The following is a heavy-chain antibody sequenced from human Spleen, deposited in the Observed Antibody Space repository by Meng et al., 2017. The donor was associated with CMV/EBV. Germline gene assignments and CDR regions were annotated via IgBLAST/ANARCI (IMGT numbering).Heavy chain of an antibody. D-gene: IGHD1-1*01. CDR2: ILYHGRES. V-gene: IGHV3-33*06. Sequence: LSCEVSGLHFSSYGFHWVRQAPGKGLEWVADILYHGRESYYADSVRGRFTISRDNSKNTVYLQMNSLRAEDTAVYYCVKDVGTGTLDYWGQGALVTVSS. CDR1: GLHFSSYG. J-gene: IGHJ4*02. CDR3: VKDVGTGTLDY.